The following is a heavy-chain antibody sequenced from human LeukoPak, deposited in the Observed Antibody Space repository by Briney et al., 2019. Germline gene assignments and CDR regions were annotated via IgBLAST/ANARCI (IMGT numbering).Heavy chain of an antibody. CDR1: GGSISSSPYY. V-gene: IGHV4-39*07. J-gene: IGHJ4*02. D-gene: IGHD6-6*01. CDR3: ASGGMRGATRLLFVY. Sequence: SETLSLTCTVSGGSISSSPYYWGWIRQPPGKGLEWIGSIYYSGTTHYNPSLESRVTISVDTSKNQFSLKLASVTAADTAVYFCASGGMRGATRLLFVYWGQGTLVTVSS. CDR2: IYYSGTT.